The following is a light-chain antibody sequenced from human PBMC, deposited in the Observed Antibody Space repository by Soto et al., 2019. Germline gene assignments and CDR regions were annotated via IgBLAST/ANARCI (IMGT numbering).Light chain of an antibody. CDR1: QSISTY. CDR2: AAS. J-gene: IGKJ4*01. Sequence: DIQMTQSPSSLSVSVGDSVTITCRASQSISTYLNWYQQMPGKAPNLLIYAASSLQSGVPSRFSGSGSGTDFTLTISSLQPEDFATYYCQQSYSTPRAFGGGTKVDIK. CDR3: QQSYSTPRA. V-gene: IGKV1-39*01.